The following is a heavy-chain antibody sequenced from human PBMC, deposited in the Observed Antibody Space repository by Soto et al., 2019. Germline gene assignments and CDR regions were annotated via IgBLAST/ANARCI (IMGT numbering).Heavy chain of an antibody. Sequence: SQTLSLTCAISGDSVSSNSAAWNWIRQSPSRGLEWLGKTSYRSQWYNDYAVSVKSRITINPDTSKNHFSQHLHSVTPEYTAVSYCARAKFPLANHGIGTGVAFDIWGQGTMVTVSS. CDR2: TSYRSQWYN. J-gene: IGHJ3*02. V-gene: IGHV6-1*01. D-gene: IGHD6-13*01. CDR1: GDSVSSNSAA. CDR3: ARAKFPLANHGIGTGVAFDI.